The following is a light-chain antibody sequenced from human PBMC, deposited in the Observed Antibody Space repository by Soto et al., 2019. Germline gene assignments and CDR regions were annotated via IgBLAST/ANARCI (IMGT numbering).Light chain of an antibody. J-gene: IGKJ1*01. Sequence: EIVLTQSPGTLSLSPGERATLPCRASQSVKSSYLAWYQHKPGQAPRLLIFGASNRATGVPDRFTGSASGTDFTLTISRLQPEDFAVYYCQQYGSSPPWTFGQGTKVDI. CDR2: GAS. CDR3: QQYGSSPPWT. V-gene: IGKV3-20*01. CDR1: QSVKSSY.